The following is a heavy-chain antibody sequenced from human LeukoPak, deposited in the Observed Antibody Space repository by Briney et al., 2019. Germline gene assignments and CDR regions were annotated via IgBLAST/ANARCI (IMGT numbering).Heavy chain of an antibody. V-gene: IGHV4-38-2*02. CDR2: IYHSGST. CDR3: ARADIVVVTDDNWFDP. Sequence: SDTLSLTCTVSGYSISSGYYWGWIRPPPGKGLEWIGSIYHSGSTYYNPSLKSRVTISVDTSKNQFSLKLSSVTAADTAVYYCARADIVVVTDDNWFDPWGQGTLVTVSS. J-gene: IGHJ5*02. CDR1: GYSISSGYY. D-gene: IGHD2-21*02.